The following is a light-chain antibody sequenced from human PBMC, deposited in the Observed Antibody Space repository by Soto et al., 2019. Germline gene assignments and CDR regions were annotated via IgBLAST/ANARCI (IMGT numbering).Light chain of an antibody. Sequence: AIRMTKSPSSFPASPDDRVTITCRASQGISSYLACYQQKPGKAPKLLIYAASTLQSGVPSRFSGSGSGTDFTLTISGLQSEDFTTYYCQQDYIFLLTFGGGTKVDVK. CDR2: AAS. CDR1: QGISSY. V-gene: IGKV1-8*01. CDR3: QQDYIFLLT. J-gene: IGKJ4*01.